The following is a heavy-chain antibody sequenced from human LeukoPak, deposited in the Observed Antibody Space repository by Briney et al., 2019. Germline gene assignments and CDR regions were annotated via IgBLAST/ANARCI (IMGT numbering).Heavy chain of an antibody. CDR1: GGTLTSYA. Sequence: SVKVSCKASGGTLTSYAISWVRQAPGQGREWMGGMIPIFGTANYAQKFHGRVTITTNESTSTAYMELSSLRSEDTAVYYCARDSVSDAFDIWGQGTMVTVSS. CDR3: ARDSVSDAFDI. CDR2: MIPIFGTA. J-gene: IGHJ3*02. V-gene: IGHV1-69*05. D-gene: IGHD2-8*01.